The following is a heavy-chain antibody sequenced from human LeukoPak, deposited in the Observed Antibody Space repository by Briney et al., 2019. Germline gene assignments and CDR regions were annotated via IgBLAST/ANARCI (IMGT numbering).Heavy chain of an antibody. CDR2: IVPIFGAA. J-gene: IGHJ4*02. D-gene: IGHD6-19*01. CDR3: ARYYSGWYYFDY. Sequence: SVKVSCKASGGTFSSYAISWVRQAPGEGLEWMGGIVPIFGAANYAQKFQGRVTITADESTSTAYMELSSLRSEDTAVYYCARYYSGWYYFDYWGQGTLVTVSS. V-gene: IGHV1-69*13. CDR1: GGTFSSYA.